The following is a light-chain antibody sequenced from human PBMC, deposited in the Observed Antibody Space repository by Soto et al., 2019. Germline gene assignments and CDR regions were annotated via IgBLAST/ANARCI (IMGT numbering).Light chain of an antibody. CDR3: QQSYTYSQIT. J-gene: IGKJ2*01. Sequence: DIQMTQSPSSLSASLGDSVTITCRATQNIYNYLHWYQHKPGKAPKLLIYAASTLQIGVPSRFSGSGSGPDFTLTISSLQPEDSVTYCCQQSYTYSQITFGQGTNLEI. CDR1: QNIYNY. V-gene: IGKV1-39*01. CDR2: AAS.